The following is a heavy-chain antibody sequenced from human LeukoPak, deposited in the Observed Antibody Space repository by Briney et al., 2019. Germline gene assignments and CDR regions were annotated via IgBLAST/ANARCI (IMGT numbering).Heavy chain of an antibody. D-gene: IGHD6-13*01. CDR2: IYYSGST. Sequence: SETLSLTCTVSGGSISSYYWSWIRQPPGKGLEWIGYIYYSGSTNYNPSLKSRVTISVDTSKNQFSLKLSSVTAADTAVYYCARVYSSSWYFRFDPWGQGTLVTVSS. CDR1: GGSISSYY. V-gene: IGHV4-59*01. CDR3: ARVYSSSWYFRFDP. J-gene: IGHJ5*02.